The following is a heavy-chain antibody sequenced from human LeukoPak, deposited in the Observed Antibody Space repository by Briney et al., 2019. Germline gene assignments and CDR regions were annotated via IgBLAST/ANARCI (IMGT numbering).Heavy chain of an antibody. D-gene: IGHD6-19*01. V-gene: IGHV3-23*01. CDR1: GFTFSSHG. CDR3: AKDLPQWLAFDY. J-gene: IGHJ4*02. Sequence: PGGTLRLSCAASGFTFSSHGMNWVRQAPGKGLEWVSGISPSGGITYYTDSVKGRFTISRDNSKNTVSLQMNSLRGDDTAVYYCAKDLPQWLAFDYWGQGTLVTVSS. CDR2: ISPSGGIT.